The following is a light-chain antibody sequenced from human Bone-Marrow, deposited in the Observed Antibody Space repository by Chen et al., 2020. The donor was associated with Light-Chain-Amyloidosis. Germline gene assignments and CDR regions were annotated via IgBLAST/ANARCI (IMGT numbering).Light chain of an antibody. Sequence: QPALPQPASVSGSPGQSLTISCTGTSSAVASYNYVSWYQQLPGKAPKLMIYKVSNRPSGVSNRFSGSKSGNTASLTISGLEAEDEADYYCSLYTSSRNHWVFGGGTKLTVL. CDR2: KVS. J-gene: IGLJ3*02. CDR1: SSAVASYNY. CDR3: SLYTSSRNHWV. V-gene: IGLV2-14*01.